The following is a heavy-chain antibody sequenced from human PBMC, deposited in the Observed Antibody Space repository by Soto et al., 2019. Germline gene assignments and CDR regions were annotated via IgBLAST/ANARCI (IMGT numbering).Heavy chain of an antibody. V-gene: IGHV3-74*01. Sequence: EVQLVESGGGLVQPGGSLRLSCTASGFTISNYWMNWVRQAPGKGLVWVSRINGDGSSTSYADSVTGRFTISRDNAKNTLYLQMNSLRAEGTAVYYCTIITQGAWGQGTLVTVSS. CDR2: INGDGSST. J-gene: IGHJ5*02. CDR1: GFTISNYW. D-gene: IGHD3-9*01. CDR3: TIITQGA.